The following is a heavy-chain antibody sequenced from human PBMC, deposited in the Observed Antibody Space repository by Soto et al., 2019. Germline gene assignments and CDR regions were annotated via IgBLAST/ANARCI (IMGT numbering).Heavy chain of an antibody. CDR2: IYYSGSA. Sequence: QVQLQESGPGLVKPSETLSLTCTVSGGSVSSSSYYWSWIRQPPGKGLEWIGYIYYSGSANYNPSLKSRVTRSVDTSKNQFSLQLSSVTAADTAEYFCTRIRLSRPYFDSWSQGTLVTVSS. J-gene: IGHJ4*02. D-gene: IGHD3-10*01. V-gene: IGHV4-61*01. CDR3: TRIRLSRPYFDS. CDR1: GGSVSSSSYY.